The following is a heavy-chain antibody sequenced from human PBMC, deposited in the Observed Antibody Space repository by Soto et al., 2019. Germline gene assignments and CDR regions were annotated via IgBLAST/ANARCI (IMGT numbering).Heavy chain of an antibody. CDR1: GFTFSSYG. CDR3: ARDRRHRGMDV. Sequence: EVQLVESGGGFVQPGGSLRLSCVASGFTFSSYGINWVRQAPGKGLEWISYISSSSFTISYADSVKGRFTISRDNAKDSLYLQMHSLRDADTAVYYCARDRRHRGMDVWGHGTTLTVSS. CDR2: ISSSSFTI. V-gene: IGHV3-48*02. J-gene: IGHJ6*02.